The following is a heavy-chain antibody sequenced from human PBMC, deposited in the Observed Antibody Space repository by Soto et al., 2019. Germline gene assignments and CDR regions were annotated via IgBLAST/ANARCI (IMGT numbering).Heavy chain of an antibody. D-gene: IGHD3-3*02. V-gene: IGHV1-2*02. CDR1: GYTFSGYY. Sequence: ASVKVSCKASGYTFSGYYMHWVRQAPGQGLEWMGWINTLSGDASFPQKFQGRLAMTRDTSIDTVFMEVSRLTSDDTAIYYCARSLLNVILPLGYWGQGTLVTVSS. CDR2: INTLSGDA. J-gene: IGHJ4*02. CDR3: ARSLLNVILPLGY.